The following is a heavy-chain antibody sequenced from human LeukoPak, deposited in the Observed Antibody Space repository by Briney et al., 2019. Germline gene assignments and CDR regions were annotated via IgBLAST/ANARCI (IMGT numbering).Heavy chain of an antibody. D-gene: IGHD2-15*01. CDR3: ARVSSGVYFDY. CDR2: IPHSGIT. Sequence: SETLSLTCAVSGASIYSSDWWTWVRQPPGKGLEWIGEIPHSGITNYNPSLKSRVTISVGKSKNQFSLNLSSVTAADTAVYYCARVSSGVYFDYWGQGTLVTVSS. CDR1: GASIYSSDW. J-gene: IGHJ4*02. V-gene: IGHV4-4*02.